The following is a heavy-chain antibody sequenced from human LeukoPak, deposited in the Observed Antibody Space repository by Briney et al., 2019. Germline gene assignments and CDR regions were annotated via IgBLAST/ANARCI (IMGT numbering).Heavy chain of an antibody. CDR1: GFTFSSYW. J-gene: IGHJ4*02. CDR2: IKQDGSER. V-gene: IGHV3-7*01. Sequence: PGGSLRLSCAASGFTFSSYWMSWVRQAPGKGLEWVANIKQDGSERNYVDSVKGRFTISRDNAKNSLFLQMNSLRAEDTAVYYCARTYSWSLSRFDYWGQGTLVTVSS. D-gene: IGHD3-16*02. CDR3: ARTYSWSLSRFDY.